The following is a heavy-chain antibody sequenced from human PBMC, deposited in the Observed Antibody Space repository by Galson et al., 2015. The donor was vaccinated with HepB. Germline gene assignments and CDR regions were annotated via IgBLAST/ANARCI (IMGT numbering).Heavy chain of an antibody. J-gene: IGHJ6*02. CDR2: ISYDGSNK. Sequence: SMRLSCAASGFTFSSYGMHWVRQAPGKGLEWVAVISYDGSNKYYADSAKGLFTISRDNSKNTLYLQMNSLRAEDTAVYYCAKDGVVVAATNYYYGMDVWFQGTTVTVSS. CDR1: GFTFSSYG. CDR3: AKDGVVVAATNYYYGMDV. V-gene: IGHV3-30*18. D-gene: IGHD2-15*01.